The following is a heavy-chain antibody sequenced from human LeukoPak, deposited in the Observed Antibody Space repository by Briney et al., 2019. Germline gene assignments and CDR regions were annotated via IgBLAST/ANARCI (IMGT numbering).Heavy chain of an antibody. CDR2: IRSKAYCRTT. CDR3: TRDRIASSIFGVVISPPDY. J-gene: IGHJ4*02. Sequence: GSLRRSLTASGFPFGDYGMRWVRKAPGKGVEWVGFIRSKAYCRTTEYAPSVKGRFTISRDDSKSIAYLQMNSLKTEDTAVYYCTRDRIASSIFGVVISPPDYWGQGTLVTVSS. V-gene: IGHV3-49*04. CDR1: GFPFGDYG. D-gene: IGHD3-3*01.